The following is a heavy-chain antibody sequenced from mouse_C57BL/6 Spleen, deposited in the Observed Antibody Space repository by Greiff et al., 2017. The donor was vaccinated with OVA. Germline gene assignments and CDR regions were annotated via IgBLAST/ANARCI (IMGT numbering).Heavy chain of an antibody. CDR3: ARPWAY. J-gene: IGHJ3*01. CDR2: ISSGSSTI. Sequence: EVKVEESGGGLVKPGGSLKLSCAASGFTFSDYGMHWVRQAPEKGLEWVAYISSGSSTIYYADTVKGRFTISRDNAKNTLFLQMTSLRSEDTAMYYCARPWAYWGQGTLVTVSA. V-gene: IGHV5-17*01. CDR1: GFTFSDYG.